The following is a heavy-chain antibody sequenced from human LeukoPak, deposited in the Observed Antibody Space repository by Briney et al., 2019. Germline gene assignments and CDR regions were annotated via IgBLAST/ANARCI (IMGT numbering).Heavy chain of an antibody. V-gene: IGHV3-23*01. CDR1: GFTFSSYA. J-gene: IGHJ4*02. Sequence: GGSLRLSCAASGFTFSSYAMSWVRQAPGKGLEWVSAVSGSGDSTYYADSVKGRFTISRDSSKNTLYLQMNSLRAEDTAVYYCAGSSGYYYIYLYYFDYWGQGTLVTVSS. D-gene: IGHD3-22*01. CDR3: AGSSGYYYIYLYYFDY. CDR2: VSGSGDST.